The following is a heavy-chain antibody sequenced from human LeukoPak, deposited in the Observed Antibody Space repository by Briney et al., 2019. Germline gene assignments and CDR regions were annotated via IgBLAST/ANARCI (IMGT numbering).Heavy chain of an antibody. J-gene: IGHJ3*02. CDR3: ARDFPYSSGWYSAFDI. Sequence: SETLSLTCAVYGGSFSGYYWSWIRQPPGKGLEWIGEINHSGSTNYNPSLKSRVTISVDTSKNQFSLKLSSVTAADTAVYYCARDFPYSSGWYSAFDIWGQGAMVTVSS. CDR2: INHSGST. V-gene: IGHV4-34*01. CDR1: GGSFSGYY. D-gene: IGHD6-19*01.